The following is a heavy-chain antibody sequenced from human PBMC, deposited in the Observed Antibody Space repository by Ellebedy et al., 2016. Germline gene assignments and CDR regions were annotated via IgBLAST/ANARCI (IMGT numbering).Heavy chain of an antibody. D-gene: IGHD3-10*01. CDR2: ISGDGTKT. V-gene: IGHV3-23*01. J-gene: IGHJ4*02. Sequence: GESLKISXATSGFTFSNFFMSWVRQTPGKGLEWVSTISGDGTKTFFADSVKGRFTVSRDNSRNILYLQMSRLRDEDSAIYYVREGPYSDVWGQGTQVTVSA. CDR3: REGPYSDV. CDR1: GFTFSNFF.